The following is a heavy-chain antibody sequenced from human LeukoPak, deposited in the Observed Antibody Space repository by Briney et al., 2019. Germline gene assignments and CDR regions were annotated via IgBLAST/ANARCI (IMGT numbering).Heavy chain of an antibody. V-gene: IGHV4-30-2*01. CDR3: ARAVEGAEYFQH. Sequence: SQTLSLTCVVSGGSISSGGYSWSWIRQPPGKGLEWIGYIYHSGSTYYNPSLKSRVTISVDRSKNQFSLKLSSVTAADTAVYYCARAVEGAEYFQHWGQGTLVTVSS. D-gene: IGHD5-24*01. J-gene: IGHJ1*01. CDR2: IYHSGST. CDR1: GGSISSGGYS.